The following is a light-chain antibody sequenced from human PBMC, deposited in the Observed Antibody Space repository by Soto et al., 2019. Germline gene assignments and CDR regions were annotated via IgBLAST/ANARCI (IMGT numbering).Light chain of an antibody. Sequence: DIPMTQSPSTLSASVGDRVTITCRASQSISSWLAWYQQKPGKAPNLLIYKASSLEGGIPSRFSGSGSETEFTLTISSLQPEDFATYYCQQYNSYQYTFGQGTKLEIK. V-gene: IGKV1-5*03. CDR1: QSISSW. CDR2: KAS. J-gene: IGKJ2*01. CDR3: QQYNSYQYT.